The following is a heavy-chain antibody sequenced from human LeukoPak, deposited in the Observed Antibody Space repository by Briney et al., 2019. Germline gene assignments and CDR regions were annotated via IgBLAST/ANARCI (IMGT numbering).Heavy chain of an antibody. D-gene: IGHD2-15*01. CDR3: ARGYSGLVF. CDR2: IKQDGSDK. J-gene: IGHJ4*02. V-gene: IGHV3-7*01. CDR1: VFTFSAYW. Sequence: GGSLRLSCAASVFTFSAYWMSWVRQAPGKGLEWVANIKQDGSDKYFGDSVKGRFTISRDNAKNSVYLQMNSLRAEDTAVYYCARGYSGLVFWGQGALVTVSS.